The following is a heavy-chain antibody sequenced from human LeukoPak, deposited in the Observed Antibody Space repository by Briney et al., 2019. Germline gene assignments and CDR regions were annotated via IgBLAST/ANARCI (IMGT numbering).Heavy chain of an antibody. J-gene: IGHJ4*02. Sequence: QPGGSLRLSCAASGFTFSSYAMHWVRQAPGKGLEWVAIISFDGINKYCADSVRGRFTVSRDDSKNTLYLQMNSLRAEDTAVYYCASSSGPLDYWGQGTLVTVSS. CDR2: ISFDGINK. CDR1: GFTFSSYA. V-gene: IGHV3-30-3*01. D-gene: IGHD6-19*01. CDR3: ASSSGPLDY.